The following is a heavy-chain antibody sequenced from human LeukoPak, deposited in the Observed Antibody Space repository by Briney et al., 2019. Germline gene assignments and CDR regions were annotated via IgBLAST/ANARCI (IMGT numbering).Heavy chain of an antibody. V-gene: IGHV1-8*01. D-gene: IGHD2-2*01. CDR2: MNPNSGDT. J-gene: IGHJ4*02. CDR1: GYTFSSYD. CDR3: ARGVPRYCRSPGRASVGICGVY. Sequence: GASVTVSCKASGYTFSSYDINWVRQATGQGLEWMGWMNPNSGDTGYAQKFQGRVTMTRNTSISTAYMELSSLRSEDTAVYYCARGVPRYCRSPGRASVGICGVYWGQGTLVTVSS.